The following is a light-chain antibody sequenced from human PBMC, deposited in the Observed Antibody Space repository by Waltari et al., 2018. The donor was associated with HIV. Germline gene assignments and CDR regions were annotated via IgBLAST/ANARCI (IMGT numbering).Light chain of an antibody. CDR2: DVT. CDR1: SSDVGGYDS. J-gene: IGLJ1*01. CDR3: CSYAGSYSYV. Sequence: QSALTQPRSVSGSPGQSVTVSCTEASSDVGGYDSVSWYQQHPGKPPKLIIYDVTKRPSGVPGRVAGSRSGDTASLTISGLQADDEADYYCCSYAGSYSYVFGAGTRVIVL. V-gene: IGLV2-11*01.